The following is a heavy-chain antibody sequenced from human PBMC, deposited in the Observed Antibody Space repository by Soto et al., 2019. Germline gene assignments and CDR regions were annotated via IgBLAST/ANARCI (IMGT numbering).Heavy chain of an antibody. CDR1: GGSISSGDYY. CDR3: ASAINYGSGSYLDYYYGMDV. V-gene: IGHV4-30-4*01. CDR2: IYYSGST. D-gene: IGHD3-10*01. Sequence: SETLSLTCTVSGGSISSGDYYWSWIRQPPGKGLEWIGYIYYSGSTYYNPSLKSRVTISVDTSKNQFSLKLSSVTAADTAVYYCASAINYGSGSYLDYYYGMDVWGQGTTVTVSS. J-gene: IGHJ6*02.